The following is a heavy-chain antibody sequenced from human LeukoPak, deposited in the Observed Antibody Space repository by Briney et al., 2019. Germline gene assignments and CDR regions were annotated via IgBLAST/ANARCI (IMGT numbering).Heavy chain of an antibody. J-gene: IGHJ4*02. V-gene: IGHV3-7*01. CDR2: IKEDGSEG. Sequence: GGSLRLSCAASGFTFSNYWMSWVRQAPGKGLEWVANIKEDGSEGYYGDSVKGRFTISRDNGKNSLYLQMNSLRAEDTAVYYCARVYRHLSIDDWGQGTLVTVSS. CDR3: ARVYRHLSIDD. CDR1: GFTFSNYW. D-gene: IGHD3-16*02.